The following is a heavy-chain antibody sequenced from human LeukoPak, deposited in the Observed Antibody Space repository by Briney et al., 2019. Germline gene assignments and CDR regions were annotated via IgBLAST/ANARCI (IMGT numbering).Heavy chain of an antibody. D-gene: IGHD5-24*01. Sequence: GGSLRLSCAVTGLTFSSYGMNWIRQAPGKGPEWVAFIPYDETNKYYADSVKGRFTISRDKSKNTLYLQMNSLRPEDTAVHYCTNGPSKDGYNYSFDYWGQGTLVTVSS. CDR2: IPYDETNK. V-gene: IGHV3-30*02. J-gene: IGHJ4*02. CDR1: GLTFSSYG. CDR3: TNGPSKDGYNYSFDY.